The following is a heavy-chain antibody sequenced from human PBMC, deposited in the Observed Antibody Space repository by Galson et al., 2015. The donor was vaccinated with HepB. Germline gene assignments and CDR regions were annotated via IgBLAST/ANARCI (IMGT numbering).Heavy chain of an antibody. D-gene: IGHD4-23*01. J-gene: IGHJ4*02. Sequence: SVKVSCKASGGTFSSYTISWVRQAPGQGLEWMGRIIPILGIANYAQKFQGRVTITADKSTSTAYMELSSLRSEDTAVYYCARGLNEEYGGNSGYHFWGQGTLVTVSS. CDR1: GGTFSSYT. CDR2: IIPILGIA. CDR3: ARGLNEEYGGNSGYHF. V-gene: IGHV1-69*02.